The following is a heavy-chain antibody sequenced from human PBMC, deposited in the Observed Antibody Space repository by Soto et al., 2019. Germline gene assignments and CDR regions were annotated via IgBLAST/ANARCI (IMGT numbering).Heavy chain of an antibody. CDR1: GFTFSSYW. CDR3: ARGRVKWYFDL. V-gene: IGHV3-74*01. CDR2: INSDGSST. J-gene: IGHJ2*01. Sequence: AGGSLRLSCAASGFTFSSYWMRWVRQAPGKGLVWVSRINSDGSSTSYADSVKGRFTISRDNAKNTLYLQMNSLRAEDTTVYYCARGRVKWYFDLWGRGTLVTVSS.